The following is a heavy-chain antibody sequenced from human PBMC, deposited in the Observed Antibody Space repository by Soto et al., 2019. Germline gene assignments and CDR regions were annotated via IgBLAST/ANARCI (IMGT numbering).Heavy chain of an antibody. V-gene: IGHV1-2*02. CDR3: GRRDRSGSFDY. J-gene: IGHJ4*02. CDR2: INPKSGLT. CDR1: GYTFTDYY. D-gene: IGHD5-12*01. Sequence: QVQLVQSGAEAKKPGASVKVSCKASGYTFTDYYIHWVRLAPGQGLDWMGWINPKSGLTSHAQNFRGRVTMTRDTSISTVYMELNRLTSDDRAIYYCGRRDRSGSFDYWGQGTQVTVSS.